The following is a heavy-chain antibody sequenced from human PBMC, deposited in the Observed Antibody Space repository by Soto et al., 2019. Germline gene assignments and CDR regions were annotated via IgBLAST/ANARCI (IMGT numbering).Heavy chain of an antibody. J-gene: IGHJ6*02. V-gene: IGHV3-15*01. CDR2: IKSKTDGGTT. Sequence: EVQLVESGGDLVKPGGSLRLSCAASGFTFSNAWMSWVRQAPGKGLEWVGRIKSKTDGGTTDYVAPVKGRFTISRDDSKNTLYLQMNSLKTEDTAFYYCTTASAGNWKRFHSYYYGMDVWGQGTTVTVSS. D-gene: IGHD1-20*01. CDR1: GFTFSNAW. CDR3: TTASAGNWKRFHSYYYGMDV.